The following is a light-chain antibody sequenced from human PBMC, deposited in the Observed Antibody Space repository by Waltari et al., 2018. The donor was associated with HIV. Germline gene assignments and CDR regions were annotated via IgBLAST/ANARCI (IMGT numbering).Light chain of an antibody. J-gene: IGKJ3*01. CDR1: QSAGTW. CDR2: GAS. CDR3: QQYNSGSRT. V-gene: IGKV1-5*03. Sequence: IQLNQSPSTLSASIGDRVNITCRASQSAGTWLAWYQQKAGKAPDLLIYGASTLEHGVPLRFSGTGSGTEFTLTISDLQSDDIATYFCQQYNSGSRTFGPGTKV.